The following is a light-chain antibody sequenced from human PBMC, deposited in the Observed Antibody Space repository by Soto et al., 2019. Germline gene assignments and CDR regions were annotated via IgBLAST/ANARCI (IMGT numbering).Light chain of an antibody. Sequence: EFVLTQSPGTLSLSPGERATLSCRASQTVRNNYLAWYQQKPGQAPRLLIYCASTRATGIPARFSGSGSGTEFTLTISSLQSEDFAVYYCQQYNNWHPWTFGQGTKVDI. J-gene: IGKJ1*01. CDR3: QQYNNWHPWT. CDR2: CAS. V-gene: IGKV3-15*01. CDR1: QTVRNN.